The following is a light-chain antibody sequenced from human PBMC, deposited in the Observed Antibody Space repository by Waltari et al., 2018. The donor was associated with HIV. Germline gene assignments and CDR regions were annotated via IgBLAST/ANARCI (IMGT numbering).Light chain of an antibody. V-gene: IGKV4-1*01. CDR2: WAS. J-gene: IGKJ1*01. Sequence: DIVITQSPDSLAESLGERATINCKSSQSVLYSSNNKNYLAWYQQKPGQAPKLLIYWASTRESGVPDRFSGSGSGTDFTLSISSLQAEDVAVYYCQQYYTTPRTFGQGTKVEIK. CDR1: QSVLYSSNNKNY. CDR3: QQYYTTPRT.